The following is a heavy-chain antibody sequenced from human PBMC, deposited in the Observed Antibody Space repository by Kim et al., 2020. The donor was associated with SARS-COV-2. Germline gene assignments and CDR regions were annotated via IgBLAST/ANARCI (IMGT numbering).Heavy chain of an antibody. V-gene: IGHV3-48*02. Sequence: GGSLRLSCAASGFTFSSYSMNWVRQAPGKGLEWVSYISSSSSTIYYADSVKGRFTISRDNAKNSLYLQMNSLRDEDTAVYYCARKDRYYYYYGMDVWGQGTTVTVSS. CDR1: GFTFSSYS. J-gene: IGHJ6*02. CDR2: ISSSSSTI. CDR3: ARKDRYYYYYGMDV.